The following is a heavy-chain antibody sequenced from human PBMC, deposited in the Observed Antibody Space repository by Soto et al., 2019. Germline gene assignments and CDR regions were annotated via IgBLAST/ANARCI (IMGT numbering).Heavy chain of an antibody. J-gene: IGHJ5*02. CDR1: GYSFTGYF. CDR3: AKDLTRQLAYWLDP. D-gene: IGHD6-6*01. V-gene: IGHV1-2*02. Sequence: ASVNVSCKDSGYSFTGYFTQWVRPAPGQGLEWMGWINLNSGGTNYAQKFQGRVTLTRDTSIATAYLTLTSLTSDDTALYYCAKDLTRQLAYWLDPWGQGTQVTVSS. CDR2: INLNSGGT.